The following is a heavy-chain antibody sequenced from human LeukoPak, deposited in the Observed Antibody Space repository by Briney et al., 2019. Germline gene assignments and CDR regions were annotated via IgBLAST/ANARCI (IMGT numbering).Heavy chain of an antibody. J-gene: IGHJ4*02. V-gene: IGHV1-18*01. CDR1: GYTFTSYG. Sequence: GASVKVSCKASGYTFTSYGISWVRQAPGQGLEWMGWISVYNVSTNYAQKFQGRVAMTADTSTRTVYMELTDLKSDDAAVYYCARDEIFGVGTHFDYWGQGTLVTVSS. CDR2: ISVYNVST. D-gene: IGHD3-3*01. CDR3: ARDEIFGVGTHFDY.